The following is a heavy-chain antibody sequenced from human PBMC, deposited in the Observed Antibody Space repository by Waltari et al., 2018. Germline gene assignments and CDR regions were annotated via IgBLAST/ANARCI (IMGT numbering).Heavy chain of an antibody. CDR1: GFTCSHSG. Sequence: EVQVVESGGGLVQPGGSLRLPCAASGFTCSHSGLTWVRRAPGKGLEWVANINQDGNGLHYVDSVRGRFTISRDNAKNSMFLQMNSLRAEDTAVYYCARVPLPWYLDYWGQGTLVTVSS. CDR3: ARVPLPWYLDY. V-gene: IGHV3-7*01. CDR2: INQDGNGL. J-gene: IGHJ4*02.